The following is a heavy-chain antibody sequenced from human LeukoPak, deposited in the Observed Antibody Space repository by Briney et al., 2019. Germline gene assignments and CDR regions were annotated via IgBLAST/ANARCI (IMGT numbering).Heavy chain of an antibody. CDR1: GGSLSSSSYY. V-gene: IGHV4-39*01. CDR3: ASPMGAGYY. CDR2: IYYSGST. D-gene: IGHD1-26*01. J-gene: IGHJ4*02. Sequence: SETLSLTCTVSGGSLSSSSYYWGWIRQPPGKGLEWIGSIYYSGSTYYNPSLKSRVTISVDTSKNQFSLKLSSVTAADTAVYYCASPMGAGYYWGQGTLVTVSS.